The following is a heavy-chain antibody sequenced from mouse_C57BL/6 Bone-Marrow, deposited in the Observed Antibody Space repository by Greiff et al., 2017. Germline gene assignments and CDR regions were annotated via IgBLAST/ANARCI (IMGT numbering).Heavy chain of an antibody. V-gene: IGHV1-69*01. J-gene: IGHJ4*01. Sequence: QVQLQQPGAELVMPGASVKLSCKASGYTFTSYWMHWVKQRPGQGLEWIGEIDPSDSYTNYNQKFKGKSTLTVDKSSSTAYMQLSSLTSEDSAVYYCDREGYSNYERDYWGQGTSVTVTS. CDR2: IDPSDSYT. CDR3: DREGYSNYERDY. CDR1: GYTFTSYW. D-gene: IGHD2-5*01.